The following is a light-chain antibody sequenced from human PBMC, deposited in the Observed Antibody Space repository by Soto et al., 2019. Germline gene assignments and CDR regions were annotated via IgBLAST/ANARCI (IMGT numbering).Light chain of an antibody. V-gene: IGLV1-47*01. CDR3: ATWDDSLSNYV. Sequence: LAQPPSASGTPGQRVTISCSGSSSNIGSNYVYWYQHLTGTAPKLLIYRNNQRPSGVPDRFSGSKSGTSASLAISGLRSEDEADYYCATWDDSLSNYVFGTGTKVTVL. CDR1: SSNIGSNY. J-gene: IGLJ1*01. CDR2: RNN.